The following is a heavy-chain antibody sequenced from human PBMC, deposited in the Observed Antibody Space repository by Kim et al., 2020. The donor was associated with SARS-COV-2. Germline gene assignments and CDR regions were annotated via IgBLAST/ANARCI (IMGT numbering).Heavy chain of an antibody. D-gene: IGHD3-9*01. V-gene: IGHV3-11*06. Sequence: GGSLRLSCAASGFTFSDYYMSWIRQAPGKGLEWVSYISSSSSYTNYADSVKGRFTISRDNAKNSLYLQMNSLRAEDTAVYYCARDLLTVYPYGMDVWGQGTTVTVSS. CDR2: ISSSSSYT. CDR3: ARDLLTVYPYGMDV. CDR1: GFTFSDYY. J-gene: IGHJ6*02.